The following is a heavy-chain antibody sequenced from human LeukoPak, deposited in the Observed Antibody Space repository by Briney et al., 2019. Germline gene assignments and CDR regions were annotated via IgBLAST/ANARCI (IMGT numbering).Heavy chain of an antibody. J-gene: IGHJ4*02. CDR1: GFTVSSNY. CDR2: ISSSSSTI. V-gene: IGHV3-48*01. Sequence: GGSLRLSCAASGFTVSSNYMSWVRQAPGKGLEWVSYISSSSSTIYYADSVKGRFTISRDNAKNSLYLQMNSLRAEDTAVYYCARDRTVTTFDYWGQGTLVTVSS. CDR3: ARDRTVTTFDY. D-gene: IGHD4-11*01.